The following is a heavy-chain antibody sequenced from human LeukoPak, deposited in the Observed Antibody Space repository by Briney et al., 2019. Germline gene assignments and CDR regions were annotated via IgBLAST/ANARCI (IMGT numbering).Heavy chain of an antibody. J-gene: IGHJ4*02. CDR2: IIPIFGTA. CDR1: GGTFSSYA. V-gene: IGHV1-69*06. D-gene: IGHD3-10*01. Sequence: GASVKVSCKASGGTFSSYAISWVRQAPGQGLEWMGGIIPIFGTANYAQKFQGRVTITADKSTSTAYMELSSLRSEDTAVYYCARDTADYGSGSYYQDYWGQGTLVTVSS. CDR3: ARDTADYGSGSYYQDY.